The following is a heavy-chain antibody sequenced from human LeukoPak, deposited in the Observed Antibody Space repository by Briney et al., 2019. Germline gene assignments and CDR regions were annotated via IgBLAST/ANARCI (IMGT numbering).Heavy chain of an antibody. Sequence: PGGSLRLSCVVSQFNFGNAWMAWVRQAPGKGLECVGSIKSKGDGEKTDYAAPLRGRFSMSRDDSKNTLFLQVDSLQIEDTAVYYCTTGLPGIHGDFDFWGQGTLVTVSS. CDR2: IKSKGDGEKT. CDR1: QFNFGNAW. V-gene: IGHV3-15*01. J-gene: IGHJ4*02. D-gene: IGHD1-14*01. CDR3: TTGLPGIHGDFDF.